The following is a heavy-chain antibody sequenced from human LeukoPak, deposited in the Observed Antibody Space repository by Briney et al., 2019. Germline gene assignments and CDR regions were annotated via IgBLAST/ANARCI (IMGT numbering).Heavy chain of an antibody. V-gene: IGHV4-59*01. CDR1: GGSISSYY. Sequence: PSETLSLTCTVSGGSISSYYWSWIRQPPGKGLEWIGYIYYSGSTNYNPSLKSRVTISIDTSKNQFSLKLSSVTAADTAVYYCASSYYYYGMDVWGRGTTVTVSS. CDR2: IYYSGST. J-gene: IGHJ6*02. CDR3: ASSYYYYGMDV.